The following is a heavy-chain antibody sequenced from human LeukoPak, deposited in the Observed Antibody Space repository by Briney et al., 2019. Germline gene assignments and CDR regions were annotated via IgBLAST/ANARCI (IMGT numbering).Heavy chain of an antibody. CDR1: GGSISSYY. J-gene: IGHJ4*02. CDR2: IYYSGST. V-gene: IGHV4-59*01. CDR3: ARFYYDSSGYYGAFDY. Sequence: TSETLSLTCTVSGGSISSYYWSWIRQPPGKGLEGIGYIYYSGSTNYNPSLKSRVPISVDTSKNQFSLKLSSVTAADTAVYYCARFYYDSSGYYGAFDYWGQGTLVTVSS. D-gene: IGHD3-22*01.